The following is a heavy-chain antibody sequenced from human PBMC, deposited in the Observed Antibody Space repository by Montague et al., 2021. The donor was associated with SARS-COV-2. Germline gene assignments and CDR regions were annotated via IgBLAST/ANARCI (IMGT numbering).Heavy chain of an antibody. V-gene: IGHV4-4*02. CDR3: AKDVSLSVAALDS. CDR2: ILYSGTA. Sequence: SETLSLTCAVSGGSIKTYIWWSWVRQAPGKGLEWLGEILYSGTANYNPSLKSRVTISVDKSRNEFSLKLSSLTAADTAVYFCAKDVSLSVAALDSWGQETLVTVSS. D-gene: IGHD6-19*01. CDR1: GGSIKTYIW. J-gene: IGHJ4*02.